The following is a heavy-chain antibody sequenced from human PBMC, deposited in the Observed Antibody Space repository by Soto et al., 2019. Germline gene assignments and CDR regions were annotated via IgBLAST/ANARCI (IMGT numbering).Heavy chain of an antibody. V-gene: IGHV3-74*01. D-gene: IGHD6-19*01. Sequence: EVQLVESGGGLVQPGGSLRLSCAASGFSFSSHYMHWVRQVPGKGLVWVSCINTDGRTTSYADSVKGRFTISRDKAKSTLYLQMNSLGAEDTAVYYCARGSTVSGTVYWGQGTLVTVSS. CDR3: ARGSTVSGTVY. CDR1: GFSFSSHY. J-gene: IGHJ4*02. CDR2: INTDGRTT.